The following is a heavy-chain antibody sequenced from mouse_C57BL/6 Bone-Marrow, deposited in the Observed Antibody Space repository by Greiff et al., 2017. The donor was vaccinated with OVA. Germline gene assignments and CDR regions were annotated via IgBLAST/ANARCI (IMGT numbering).Heavy chain of an antibody. CDR1: GYTFPSYG. CDR3: ARSFITTVGAY. Sequence: QVQLQQSGAELARPGASVQLSCQASGYTFPSYGISWVKQSTGQGLEWIGEIYPRSGNTYYNEKVKGKATLTSDKSSSTAYMELRSLTSEDSAVYFCARSFITTVGAYWGQGTLVTVSA. J-gene: IGHJ3*01. CDR2: IYPRSGNT. V-gene: IGHV1-81*01. D-gene: IGHD1-1*01.